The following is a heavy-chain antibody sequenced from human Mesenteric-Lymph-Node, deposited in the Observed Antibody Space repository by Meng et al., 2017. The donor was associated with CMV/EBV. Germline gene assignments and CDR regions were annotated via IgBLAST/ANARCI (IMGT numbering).Heavy chain of an antibody. CDR1: TFTGYY. CDR2: INPNSGGT. CDR3: ARDPELGVVPAASSPDP. Sequence: TFTGYYLPWVRQAPGQGLEWMGWINPNSGGTNYAQKFQGRVTMTRDASVSTAYMDLTRLRSDDTAVYYCARDPELGVVPAASSPDPWGQGTLVTVSS. D-gene: IGHD2-2*01. V-gene: IGHV1-2*02. J-gene: IGHJ5*02.